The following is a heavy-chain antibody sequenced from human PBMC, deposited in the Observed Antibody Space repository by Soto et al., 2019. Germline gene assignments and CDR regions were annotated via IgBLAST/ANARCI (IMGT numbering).Heavy chain of an antibody. CDR1: GYTFTSYY. J-gene: IGHJ5*02. Sequence: ASVKVSCKASGYTFTSYYMHWVRQAPGQGLEWMGIINPSGGSTSYAQKFQGRVTMTRDTSTSTVYMELSSLRSEDTAVYYCARDGCSSTSCYGWFDPWGQGTLVTVSS. CDR3: ARDGCSSTSCYGWFDP. CDR2: INPSGGST. D-gene: IGHD2-2*01. V-gene: IGHV1-46*03.